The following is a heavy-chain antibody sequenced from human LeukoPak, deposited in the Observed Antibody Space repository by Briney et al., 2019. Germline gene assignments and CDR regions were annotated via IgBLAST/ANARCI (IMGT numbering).Heavy chain of an antibody. V-gene: IGHV4-31*03. CDR3: ARYYYDSSGYYSSHASDI. D-gene: IGHD3-22*01. CDR1: GGSISSGGYY. Sequence: SETLSLTCTVSGGSISSGGYYWSWIRQHPGKGLEWIGYIYYSGSTYYNPSLKSRVTISVDTSKNQFSLKLSSVTAADTAVYYCARYYYDSSGYYSSHASDIWGQGTMVTVSS. CDR2: IYYSGST. J-gene: IGHJ3*02.